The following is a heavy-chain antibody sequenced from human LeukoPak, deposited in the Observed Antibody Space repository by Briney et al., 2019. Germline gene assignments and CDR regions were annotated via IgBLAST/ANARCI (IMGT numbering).Heavy chain of an antibody. J-gene: IGHJ4*02. V-gene: IGHV3-23*01. CDR2: ISGSGSST. CDR3: AKRYSGSSGLYNFDY. Sequence: GGSLRLSCAASGFTFSSYAMTWVRQAPGKGLEWVSAISGSGSSTYYADSLKGRFTISRDNSKNTLYLQMNSLRAEDTAVYYCAKRYSGSSGLYNFDYWGQGTLVTVSS. CDR1: GFTFSSYA. D-gene: IGHD1-26*01.